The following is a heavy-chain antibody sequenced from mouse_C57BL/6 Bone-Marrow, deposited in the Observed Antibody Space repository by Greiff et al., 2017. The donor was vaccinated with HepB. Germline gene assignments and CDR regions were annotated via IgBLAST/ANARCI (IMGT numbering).Heavy chain of an antibody. CDR2: IHPNSGST. CDR1: GYTFTSYW. CDR3: ARVKYYGSRGAWFAY. Sequence: QVQLQQSGAELVKPGASVKLSCKASGYTFTSYWMHWVKQRPGQGLEWIGMIHPNSGSTNYNEKFKSKATLTVDKSSSTAYMQLSSLTSEDSAVYYCARVKYYGSRGAWFAYWGQGTLVTVSA. V-gene: IGHV1-64*01. J-gene: IGHJ3*01. D-gene: IGHD1-1*01.